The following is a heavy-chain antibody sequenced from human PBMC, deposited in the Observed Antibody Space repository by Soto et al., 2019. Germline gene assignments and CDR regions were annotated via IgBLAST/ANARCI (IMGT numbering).Heavy chain of an antibody. Sequence: SETLSLTCAVYGGSFSGYYWSWIRQPPGKGLEWIGEINHSGSTNYNPSLRSRVTISVDTSKNQFSLKLSSVTAADTAVYYCARGDYGDYVDYYYYGMDVWGQGTTVTVSS. CDR1: GGSFSGYY. J-gene: IGHJ6*02. D-gene: IGHD4-17*01. V-gene: IGHV4-34*01. CDR2: INHSGST. CDR3: ARGDYGDYVDYYYYGMDV.